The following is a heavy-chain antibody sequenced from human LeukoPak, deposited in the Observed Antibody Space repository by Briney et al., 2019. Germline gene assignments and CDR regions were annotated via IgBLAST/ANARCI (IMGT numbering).Heavy chain of an antibody. D-gene: IGHD2-15*01. CDR3: ARSVVVVAATGGDGSGRD. J-gene: IGHJ4*02. V-gene: IGHV1-18*01. CDR1: GYTFTSYG. Sequence: ASVKVSCKASGYTFTSYGISWVRQAPGQGLEWMGWISAYNGNTNCAQKLQGRVTMTTDTSTSTAYMELRSLRSDDTAVYYCARSVVVVAATGGDGSGRDWGQGTLVTVSS. CDR2: ISAYNGNT.